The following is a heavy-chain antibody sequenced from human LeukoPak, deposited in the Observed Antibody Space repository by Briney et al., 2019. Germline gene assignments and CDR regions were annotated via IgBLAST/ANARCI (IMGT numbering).Heavy chain of an antibody. CDR1: GFTFSSYG. CDR3: ARDGLLTYYYDSSGYLGDY. J-gene: IGHJ4*02. Sequence: PGRSLRLSCAASGFTFSSYGMHWVRQAPGKGLEWVAVIWYVGSNKYYADSVKGRFTVSRDNSKNTLYLQMNSLRAEDTAVYYCARDGLLTYYYDSSGYLGDYWGQGTLVTVSS. D-gene: IGHD3-22*01. V-gene: IGHV3-33*01. CDR2: IWYVGSNK.